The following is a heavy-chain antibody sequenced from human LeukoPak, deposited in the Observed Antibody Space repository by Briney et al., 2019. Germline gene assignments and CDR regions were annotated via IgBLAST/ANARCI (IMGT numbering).Heavy chain of an antibody. CDR3: ARKLRLGGNWFDP. CDR2: IIPISGTT. D-gene: IGHD1-26*01. CDR1: GGTFTSFA. J-gene: IGHJ5*02. Sequence: ASVKVSCKTSGGTFTSFAITWVRQAPGQGLEWMGKIIPISGTTNYAQKFQGRVTFTADESTSTAYMELSSLRSEDTALYYCARKLRLGGNWFDPWGQGTLVTVSS. V-gene: IGHV1-69*13.